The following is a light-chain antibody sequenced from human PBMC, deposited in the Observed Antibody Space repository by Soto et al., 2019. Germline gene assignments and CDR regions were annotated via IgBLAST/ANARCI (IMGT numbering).Light chain of an antibody. Sequence: DIQMTQSPSTLSASVGDRVTITCRASQSISSWLAWYQQKPGKASKVLIYDASSLESGVPSRFSGSGSGTEFTLTISSLQPEDFATYYCQQYTSYYTFGQGTKLEIK. CDR1: QSISSW. V-gene: IGKV1-5*01. CDR2: DAS. CDR3: QQYTSYYT. J-gene: IGKJ2*01.